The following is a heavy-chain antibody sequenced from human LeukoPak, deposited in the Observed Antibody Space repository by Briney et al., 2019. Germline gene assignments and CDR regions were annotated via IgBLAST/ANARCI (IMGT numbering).Heavy chain of an antibody. CDR1: GGSFSGYY. V-gene: IGHV4-34*01. CDR2: INHSGST. D-gene: IGHD6-19*01. CDR3: AREATGWRPLDF. Sequence: SETLSLTCAVYGGSFSGYYWSWIRQPPGKGLGWIGEINHSGSTNYNPSLKSRVTISVDTSKNQFSLKLSSVTAADTAVYYCAREATGWRPLDFWGQGTLVTVSS. J-gene: IGHJ4*02.